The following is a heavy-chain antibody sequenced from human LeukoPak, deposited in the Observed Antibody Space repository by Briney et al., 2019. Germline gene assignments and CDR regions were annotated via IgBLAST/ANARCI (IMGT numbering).Heavy chain of an antibody. CDR3: ARNRGGYYDFWSGYYPNWFDP. CDR1: GVPVTADY. CDR2: IYHSGST. V-gene: IGHV4-59*02. Sequence: SETLSLTCTISGVPVTADYWSWIRQSPGKGLEWIGYIYHSGSTNYNPSLQSRVSMSLDRSKSQLSLNLTSVTAADTAVYFCARNRGGYYDFWSGYYPNWFDPWGQGILVTVSS. J-gene: IGHJ5*02. D-gene: IGHD3-3*01.